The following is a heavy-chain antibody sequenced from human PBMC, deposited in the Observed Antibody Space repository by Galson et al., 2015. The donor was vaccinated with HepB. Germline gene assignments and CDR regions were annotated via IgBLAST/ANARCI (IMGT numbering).Heavy chain of an antibody. CDR1: GFSLSTRGVG. CDR2: IYWDDDK. V-gene: IGHV2-5*02. Sequence: LVKPTQTLTLTCTLSGFSLSTRGVGVGWIRQPPGRALEWLALIYWDDDKRYSPSLENRLIVAKDTSKNQVVLTMANMDPVDTATYYCAHRLGYTTSFDFDYWGQGALVTVSS. D-gene: IGHD5-18*01. J-gene: IGHJ4*02. CDR3: AHRLGYTTSFDFDY.